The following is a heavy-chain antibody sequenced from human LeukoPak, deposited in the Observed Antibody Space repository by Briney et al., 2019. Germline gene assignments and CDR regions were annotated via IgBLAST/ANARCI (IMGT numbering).Heavy chain of an antibody. CDR3: ATVYCSSTSCYLFDY. J-gene: IGHJ4*02. Sequence: GASVKVSCKVSGYTLTELSMHWVRQAPGKGLEWRGGFDPEDGETIYAQKFQGRVTMTEDTSTDTAYMELSSLRSEDTAVYYCATVYCSSTSCYLFDYWGQGTLVTVSS. D-gene: IGHD2-2*01. CDR1: GYTLTELS. V-gene: IGHV1-24*01. CDR2: FDPEDGET.